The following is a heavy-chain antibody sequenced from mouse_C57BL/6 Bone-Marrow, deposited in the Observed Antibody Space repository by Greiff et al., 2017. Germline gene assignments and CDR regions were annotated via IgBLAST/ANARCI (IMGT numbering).Heavy chain of an antibody. CDR3: ARSYYGNYGAMDY. CDR1: GYTFTSYW. V-gene: IGHV1-72*01. Sequence: QVQLQQPGAELVKPGASVKLSCKASGYTFTSYWMHWVKQRPGRGLEWIGMIDPNSGGTKYNEKFKSKATLTVDKPSSTAYMQLSSLTSEDSAVXYCARSYYGNYGAMDYWGQGTSVTVSS. D-gene: IGHD2-10*01. J-gene: IGHJ4*01. CDR2: IDPNSGGT.